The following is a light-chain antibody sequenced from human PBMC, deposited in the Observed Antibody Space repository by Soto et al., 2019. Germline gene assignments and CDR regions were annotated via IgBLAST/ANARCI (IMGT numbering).Light chain of an antibody. CDR3: QQFYRYPWT. V-gene: IGKV1-5*03. CDR2: KAS. J-gene: IGKJ1*01. CDR1: QSVDTC. Sequence: DIQMTQSPSALSASVGDTVTITCRASQSVDTCLAWYQQKPGKAPHLLIYKASRLETGVPSRFSGSASVTDYTLTITGLQPDDFATYYCQQFYRYPWTFGQGTKVEI.